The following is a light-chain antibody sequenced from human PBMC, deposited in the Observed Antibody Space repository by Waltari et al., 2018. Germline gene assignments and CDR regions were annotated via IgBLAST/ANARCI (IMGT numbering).Light chain of an antibody. Sequence: VLTHSPGALSFSPRERAPFSPRASQSMTNRYFACYQQKPGQAPRLLIYGASSRAPGIPDRFSGSGCGTDFTITISRLEPEDFAVYYCQQYGSSVMYTFGQGTKLEIK. CDR2: GAS. V-gene: IGKV3-20*01. CDR1: QSMTNRY. J-gene: IGKJ2*01. CDR3: QQYGSSVMYT.